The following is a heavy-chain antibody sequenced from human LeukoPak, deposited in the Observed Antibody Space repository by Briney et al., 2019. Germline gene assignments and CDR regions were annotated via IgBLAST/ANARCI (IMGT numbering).Heavy chain of an antibody. J-gene: IGHJ4*02. CDR1: GFTFSNAW. V-gene: IGHV3-15*01. CDR3: TTDLITMIPDY. D-gene: IGHD3-22*01. Sequence: PGGSLRHSCAASGFTFSNAWMSWVRQAPGKGLEWVGRTKSKTDGGTIDYAAPVKGRFTISRDDSKNTLYLQMNSLKTEDTAVYYCTTDLITMIPDYWGQGTLVTVSS. CDR2: TKSKTDGGTI.